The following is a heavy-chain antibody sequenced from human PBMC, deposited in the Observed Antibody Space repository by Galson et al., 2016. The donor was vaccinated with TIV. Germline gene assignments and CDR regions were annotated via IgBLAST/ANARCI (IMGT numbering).Heavy chain of an antibody. D-gene: IGHD4-23*01. J-gene: IGHJ5*02. CDR1: GFTFSGHT. Sequence: LRLSCAASGFTFSGHTMNWVRQAPGKGLEWVSSISSASSYIYYADSVKGRFTISRANAKNSLYLQMKSLRDEDTAVYFFAKDRDYGGIPGRFDPWGQGTLFTVSS. CDR2: ISSASSYI. CDR3: AKDRDYGGIPGRFDP. V-gene: IGHV3-21*01.